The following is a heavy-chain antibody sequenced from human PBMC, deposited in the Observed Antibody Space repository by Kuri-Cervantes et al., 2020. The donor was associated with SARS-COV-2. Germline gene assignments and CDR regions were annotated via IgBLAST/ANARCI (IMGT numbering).Heavy chain of an antibody. CDR2: IYTSGST. D-gene: IGHD3-22*01. CDR3: VENDYYDSSGYSHFDY. CDR1: GGSISSYY. V-gene: IGHV4-4*07. Sequence: GSLRLSCTVSGGSISSYYWSWIRQPAGKGLEWIGRIYTSGSTNYNPSLKSRVTISVDTSKNQFSLKLSSVAAADTAVYYCVENDYYDSSGYSHFDYWGQGTLVTVSS. J-gene: IGHJ4*02.